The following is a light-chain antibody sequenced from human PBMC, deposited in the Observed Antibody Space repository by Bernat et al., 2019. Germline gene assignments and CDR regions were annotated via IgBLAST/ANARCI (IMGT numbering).Light chain of an antibody. J-gene: IGLJ3*02. CDR3: SSYTSSSTRV. CDR1: SSDVGGYNY. Sequence: QSALTQPASVSGSPGQSITISCTGTSSDVGGYNYVSWYQQHPGRAPKLMIYDVRDRPSGISNRFSGSKSGNTASLTISGRLAEDEADYYCSSYTSSSTRVFGGGTRLTVL. CDR2: DVR. V-gene: IGLV2-14*03.